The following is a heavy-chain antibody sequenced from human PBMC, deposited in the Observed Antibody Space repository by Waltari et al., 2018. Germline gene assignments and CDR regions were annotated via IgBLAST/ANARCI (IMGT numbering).Heavy chain of an antibody. Sequence: QVQLVQSGAELKKPGSSVKVSCKASGGSFSTYAITWVRQAPGQGLEWMGEILPNVVTANYAQKIQDRVTIITDESMTTAYMALSSLTAEDTAVYYCARGGLYGQQLLESAFEIWGQGTKVTVSS. CDR3: ARGGLYGQQLLESAFEI. D-gene: IGHD6-13*01. CDR1: GGSFSTYA. CDR2: ILPNVVTA. J-gene: IGHJ3*02. V-gene: IGHV1-69*05.